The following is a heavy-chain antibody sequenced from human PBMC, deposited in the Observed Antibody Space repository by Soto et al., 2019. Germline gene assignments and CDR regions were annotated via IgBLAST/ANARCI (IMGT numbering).Heavy chain of an antibody. V-gene: IGHV3-43*01. J-gene: IGHJ3*02. D-gene: IGHD6-19*01. Sequence: GGSLRLSCAASGFPFDDYSMNWVRQVPGKGLEWVSLISWDGADTYYADSVKGRFTVSRDNSKNSLYLQMNNLRADDTAVYYCVRVLKSIGWDNDVFDIWGQGTMVTVSS. CDR1: GFPFDDYS. CDR2: ISWDGADT. CDR3: VRVLKSIGWDNDVFDI.